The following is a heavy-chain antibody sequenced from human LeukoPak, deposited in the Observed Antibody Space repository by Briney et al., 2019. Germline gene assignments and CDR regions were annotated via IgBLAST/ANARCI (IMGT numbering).Heavy chain of an antibody. J-gene: IGHJ4*02. V-gene: IGHV4-39*07. CDR3: ARDGIAVAGTVY. CDR2: MFYSGST. Sequence: SETLSLTCTVSGGSISSSSYHWGWIRQAPGTGLEWIANMFYSGSTYYNPSLKSRVSISVDTSKNQFSLKLSSVTAADTAVYYCARDGIAVAGTVYWGQGTLVTVSS. CDR1: GGSISSSSYH. D-gene: IGHD6-19*01.